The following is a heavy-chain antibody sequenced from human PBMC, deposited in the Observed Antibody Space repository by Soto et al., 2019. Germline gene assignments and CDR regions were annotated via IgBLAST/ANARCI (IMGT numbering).Heavy chain of an antibody. CDR2: IIPIFGTA. V-gene: IGHV1-69*13. D-gene: IGHD3-3*02. J-gene: IGHJ5*01. Sequence: SVKVSCKASGGTFSSYAISWVRQAPGQGLEWMGGIIPIFGTANYAQKFQGRVTITADESTSTAYMELSSLRSEDTAVYYCARSGGGHFWSGYYANWFDSWGQGTLVTVSS. CDR3: ARSGGGHFWSGYYANWFDS. CDR1: GGTFSSYA.